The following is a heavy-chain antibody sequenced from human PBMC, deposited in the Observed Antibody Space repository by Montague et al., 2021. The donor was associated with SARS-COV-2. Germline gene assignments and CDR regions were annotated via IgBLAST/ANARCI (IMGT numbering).Heavy chain of an antibody. CDR3: ARARQDVVVPALGIRAHYYYYYMDV. CDR1: GGSFSGYY. V-gene: IGHV4-34*01. CDR2: INHSGST. D-gene: IGHD2-2*01. Sequence: SETLSLTCAVYGGSFSGYYWSWIRQPPGKGLEWIGEINHSGSTNYNPSLKSRVTISVDTSKNQFSLKLSSVTAADTAVYYCARARQDVVVPALGIRAHYYYYYMDVWGKGTTVTVSS. J-gene: IGHJ6*03.